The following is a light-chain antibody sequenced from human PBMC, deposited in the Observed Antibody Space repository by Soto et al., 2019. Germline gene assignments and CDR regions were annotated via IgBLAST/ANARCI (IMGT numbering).Light chain of an antibody. CDR2: VNS. Sequence: QSALTQPPSVSGAPGQRVTISCTGSSSNIGAGFDVHWYQQLPGTAPKLLIYVNSNRPSGVPDRFSASKSGTSASLAITGLQAEDEAEYYCQSYDSSLSGVIFGGGTKLTVL. CDR3: QSYDSSLSGVI. J-gene: IGLJ2*01. CDR1: SSNIGAGFD. V-gene: IGLV1-40*01.